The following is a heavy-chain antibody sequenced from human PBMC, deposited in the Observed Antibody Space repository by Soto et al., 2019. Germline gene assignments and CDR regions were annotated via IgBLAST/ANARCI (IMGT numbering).Heavy chain of an antibody. V-gene: IGHV3-64D*06. D-gene: IGHD2-15*01. CDR3: VKQAHGLDGVAFDY. CDR1: GFIFSEST. Sequence: GGSLRLSCSASGFIFSESTIYWVRQVPGKGLEAISAVSTSGRSTYYADSVKDRFTISRDNSKNTLFLQMSSLRPEDTAIYYCVKQAHGLDGVAFDYWGQGTQVTVSS. CDR2: VSTSGRST. J-gene: IGHJ4*02.